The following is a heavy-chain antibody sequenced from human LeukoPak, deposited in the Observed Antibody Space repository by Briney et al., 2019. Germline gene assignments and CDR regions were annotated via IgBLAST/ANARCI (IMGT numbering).Heavy chain of an antibody. D-gene: IGHD6-13*01. CDR1: GLSFSSFA. CDR2: ISGSGGST. J-gene: IGHJ1*01. Sequence: PGGSLRLSCAASGLSFSSFAMSWVRQGPARGLEWVSAISGSGGSTYYADSVKGRFTISRDNSKNTLYLQKNSLRAEDTAVYYCAEAPIAAAPYAEYFQHWGQGTLVTVSS. CDR3: AEAPIAAAPYAEYFQH. V-gene: IGHV3-23*01.